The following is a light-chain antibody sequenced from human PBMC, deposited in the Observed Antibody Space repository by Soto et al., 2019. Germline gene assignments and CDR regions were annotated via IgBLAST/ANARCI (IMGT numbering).Light chain of an antibody. CDR3: QQSYSTPFT. J-gene: IGKJ3*01. Sequence: DIQMTQSPSSLSASVGDRVTITCRASQSISSYLNWYQQKPGKAPKLLIYAASSLQSGVPSRFSGSGSGTXFTLTISSLQPEDFATYYCQQSYSTPFTFGPGTKVDIK. V-gene: IGKV1-39*01. CDR1: QSISSY. CDR2: AAS.